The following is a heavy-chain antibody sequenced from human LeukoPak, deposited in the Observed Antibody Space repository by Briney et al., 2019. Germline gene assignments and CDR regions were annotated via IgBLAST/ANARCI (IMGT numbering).Heavy chain of an antibody. Sequence: GGSLRLSCAASGFSFSSYAMSWVRQAPGKGLEWVSTISGSGGSTYYADSVKGRFTTSRDNSKNTLYLQMNSLRAEDTAVYYCAKDKSVRYSGSFTYGDYFDYWGQGTLVTVSS. D-gene: IGHD1-26*01. V-gene: IGHV3-23*01. CDR3: AKDKSVRYSGSFTYGDYFDY. CDR2: ISGSGGST. J-gene: IGHJ4*02. CDR1: GFSFSSYA.